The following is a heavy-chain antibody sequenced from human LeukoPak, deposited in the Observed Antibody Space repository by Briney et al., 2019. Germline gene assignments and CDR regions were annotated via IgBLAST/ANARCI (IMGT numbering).Heavy chain of an antibody. CDR2: IYYSGST. V-gene: IGHV4-39*01. Sequence: SETLSLTCTVSGGSISSSSYYWGWIRQPPGKGLEWIGSIYYSGSTYYNPSLKSRVTISVDTSKNQFSLKLSSVTAADTAVYYCVADSSSWPSYGFDPWGQGTLVTVSS. CDR1: GGSISSSSYY. D-gene: IGHD6-13*01. J-gene: IGHJ5*02. CDR3: VADSSSWPSYGFDP.